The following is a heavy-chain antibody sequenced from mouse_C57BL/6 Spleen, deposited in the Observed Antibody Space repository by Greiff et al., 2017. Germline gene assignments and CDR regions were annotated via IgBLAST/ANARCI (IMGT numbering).Heavy chain of an antibody. CDR1: GYSFTGYY. CDR2: INPSTGGT. J-gene: IGHJ2*01. V-gene: IGHV1-42*01. D-gene: IGHD3-2*02. CDR3: ARRGAQGPIDY. Sequence: VQLQQSGPELVKPGASVKISCKASGYSFTGYYMNWVKQSPEKSLEWIGEINPSTGGTTYNQKFKGKATLTVDKSSSTAYMQLKSLTSEDSAVYYCARRGAQGPIDYWGQGTTLTVSS.